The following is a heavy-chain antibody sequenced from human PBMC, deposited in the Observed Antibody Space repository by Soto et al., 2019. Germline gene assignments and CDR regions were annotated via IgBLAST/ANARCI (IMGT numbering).Heavy chain of an antibody. CDR2: ISAYNGNT. CDR1: VYTFTSYG. V-gene: IGHV1-18*01. J-gene: IGHJ4*02. D-gene: IGHD3-10*01. Sequence: QVQLVQSGAEVKKPGASVKVSCKASVYTFTSYGISWVRQAPGQGLEWMGWISAYNGNTNYAQKLQGRVTMTTDTSTSTAYMELRSLRSDDTAVYYCARVYRITMVRGELSEYWGQGTLVTVSS. CDR3: ARVYRITMVRGELSEY.